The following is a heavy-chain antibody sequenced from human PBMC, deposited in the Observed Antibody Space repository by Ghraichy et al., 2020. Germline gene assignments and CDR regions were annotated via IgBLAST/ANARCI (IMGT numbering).Heavy chain of an antibody. J-gene: IGHJ5*02. CDR3: ATFGP. V-gene: IGHV3-53*01. Sequence: GGSLRLSCAASGFTVSGQYTSWVRQTPGKGLDWVAIIHKGGDAYYADSVRGRFTISRDISKNMIYLHMNNLIAEDTDVYYFATFGPWGQGTLVTVSS. CDR2: IHKGGDA. CDR1: GFTVSGQY. D-gene: IGHD2/OR15-2a*01.